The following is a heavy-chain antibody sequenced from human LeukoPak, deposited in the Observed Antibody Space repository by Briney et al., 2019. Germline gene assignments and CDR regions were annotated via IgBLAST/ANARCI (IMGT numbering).Heavy chain of an antibody. CDR2: ISHEGSGN. D-gene: IGHD6-13*01. J-gene: IGHJ4*02. CDR3: ARTREQRQVLDY. CDR1: GLSFSSYG. V-gene: IGHV3-30*03. Sequence: PGGSLRLSCAASGLSFSSYGMHWVRQAPGKGLEWVAVISHEGSGNYYADSVKGRFTISRDNSKNMVYLQMNSLRAEDTAVYYCARTREQRQVLDYWGQGTLVTVSS.